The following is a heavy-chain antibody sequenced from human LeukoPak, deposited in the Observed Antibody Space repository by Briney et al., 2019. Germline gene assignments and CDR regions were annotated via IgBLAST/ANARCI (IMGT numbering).Heavy chain of an antibody. CDR1: GFTFSSYG. CDR2: IWYDGSNK. D-gene: IGHD3-22*01. CDR3: ARPSRTMIVVASAFDI. J-gene: IGHJ3*02. V-gene: IGHV3-33*01. Sequence: GRSLRLSCAASGFTFSSYGMHWVRQAPGKGLEWVAVIWYDGSNKYYADSVKGRFTISRDNSKNTLYLQMNSLRAEDTAAYYCARPSRTMIVVASAFDIWGQGTMVTVSS.